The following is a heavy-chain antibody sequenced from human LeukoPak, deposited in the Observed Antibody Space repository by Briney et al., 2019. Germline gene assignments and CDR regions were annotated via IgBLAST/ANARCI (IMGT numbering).Heavy chain of an antibody. V-gene: IGHV3-9*01. CDR2: ISWNSGSI. Sequence: PGGSLRLYCAASRFTIDDYAMHRVRPAPGQGLEWVSGISWNSGSIGYADSVKGRFTISRDNAKNSLYLQMNSLRAEDTAVYYCAKDRRSSSWYGYYFDYWGQGTLVTVSS. D-gene: IGHD6-13*01. J-gene: IGHJ4*02. CDR1: RFTIDDYA. CDR3: AKDRRSSSWYGYYFDY.